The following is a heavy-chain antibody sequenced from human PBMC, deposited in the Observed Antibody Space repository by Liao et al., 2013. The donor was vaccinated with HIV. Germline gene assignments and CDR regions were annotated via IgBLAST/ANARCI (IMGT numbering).Heavy chain of an antibody. Sequence: QVQLEQWGAGLLKPSETLSLTCAVYGRSFSGYYWSWIRQSPGKGLEWIGEINHSGSTNYNPSLKSRVSISVDTSKSQFSLKLSSVTAADTAVYYCARRPTVVAPAALPRYNWFDPWGRGNLVTVSS. D-gene: IGHD2-2*01. V-gene: IGHV4-34*01. J-gene: IGHJ5*02. CDR2: INHSGST. CDR3: ARRPTVVAPAALPRYNWFDP. CDR1: GRSFSGYY.